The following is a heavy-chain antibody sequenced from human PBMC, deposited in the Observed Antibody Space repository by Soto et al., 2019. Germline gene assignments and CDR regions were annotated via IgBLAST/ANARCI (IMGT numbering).Heavy chain of an antibody. V-gene: IGHV4-34*01. Sequence: QVQLQQWGAGLLKPSETLSLTCAVYGGSFSGYYWTWIRQPPGTGLEWIGEINHSGSTNYHPSLKRRVPISVDTSKNQFSLKLTSVTAADTAVYYCARDKISGRFDYWGQGTRVTVSS. CDR2: INHSGST. CDR3: ARDKISGRFDY. CDR1: GGSFSGYY. J-gene: IGHJ4*02.